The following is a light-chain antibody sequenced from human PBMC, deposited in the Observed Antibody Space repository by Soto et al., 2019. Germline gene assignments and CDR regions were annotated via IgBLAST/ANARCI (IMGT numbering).Light chain of an antibody. CDR2: GAS. CDR3: QQYCNIRWT. Sequence: EIVLTQSPGTLSLSPGERATLSCRASQSFGSSFLAWYQQRPGQAPRLLIYGASIRVAGIPDRFSGSGSGTDFTLTISRLEPEDFAVYYCQQYCNIRWTFGQGTKVEIK. V-gene: IGKV3-20*01. J-gene: IGKJ1*01. CDR1: QSFGSSF.